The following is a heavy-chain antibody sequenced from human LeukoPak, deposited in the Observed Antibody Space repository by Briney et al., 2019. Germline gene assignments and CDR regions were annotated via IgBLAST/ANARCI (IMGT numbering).Heavy chain of an antibody. Sequence: GASVNVSCKASGYTFTSCYMHWVRQAPGQGLEWMGIINPSGGSTRYAQKFQGRVTMTRDTSTSTVYMVLSSLRSEDTAVYYCARGNSGYGYWGQGTLVTVSS. J-gene: IGHJ4*02. V-gene: IGHV1-46*01. CDR1: GYTFTSCY. CDR2: INPSGGST. CDR3: ARGNSGYGY. D-gene: IGHD5-12*01.